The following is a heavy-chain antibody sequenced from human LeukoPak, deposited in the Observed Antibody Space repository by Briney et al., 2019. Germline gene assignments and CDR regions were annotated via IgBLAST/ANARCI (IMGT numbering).Heavy chain of an antibody. D-gene: IGHD6-13*01. J-gene: IGHJ4*02. V-gene: IGHV3-30-3*01. Sequence: GGSLRLSCAASGFTFSSYAMHWVRQAPGKGLEWVAVISYDGSNKYYADSVKGRFTISRDNSKNTLYLQMNSLRAEDTAVYYCARDAPGIAAAGRVGYFDYWGQGTLVTVSS. CDR3: ARDAPGIAAAGRVGYFDY. CDR1: GFTFSSYA. CDR2: ISYDGSNK.